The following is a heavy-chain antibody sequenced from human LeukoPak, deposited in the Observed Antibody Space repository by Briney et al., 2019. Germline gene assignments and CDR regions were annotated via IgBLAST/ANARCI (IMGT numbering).Heavy chain of an antibody. CDR1: GFTFSSNA. J-gene: IGHJ4*02. CDR2: IGTSVSDT. D-gene: IGHD6-13*01. CDR3: AKRVAAPGRTYYFDY. Sequence: GSLRLSCAASGFTFSSNALSWVRPAPGKGLEWVSVIGTSVSDTYYADPVKGRFTISRDNSKNTVYLQLNSLRAEDTAVYYCAKRVAAPGRTYYFDYWGQGTLVIVSS. V-gene: IGHV3-23*01.